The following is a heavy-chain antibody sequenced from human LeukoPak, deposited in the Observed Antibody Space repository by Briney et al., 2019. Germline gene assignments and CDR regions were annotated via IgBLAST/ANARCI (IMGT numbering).Heavy chain of an antibody. CDR3: AGATSKGSYRAGGWY. V-gene: IGHV1-2*02. D-gene: IGHD1-26*01. CDR2: INPNSGGT. J-gene: IGHJ4*02. Sequence: ASVKVSCKASGYTFTGYYMHWVRRAPGQGLEWMGWINPNSGGTNYAQKFQGRVTMTRDTSISTAYMELSRLRSDDTAVYYWAGATSKGSYRAGGWYWGQGTLGTGPS. CDR1: GYTFTGYY.